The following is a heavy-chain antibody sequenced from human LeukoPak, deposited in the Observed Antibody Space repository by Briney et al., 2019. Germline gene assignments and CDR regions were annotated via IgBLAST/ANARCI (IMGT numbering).Heavy chain of an antibody. J-gene: IGHJ5*02. D-gene: IGHD3-10*01. Sequence: KSGGSLRLSCAASGFTFSRYSMNWVRQAPGKGLEWVSSISSSSSYIYYADSVKGRFTISSDNAKNSLYLQMNSLRAEDTAVYYCAREYYYGSGTFDPWGQGTLVTVSS. CDR3: AREYYYGSGTFDP. CDR2: ISSSSSYI. V-gene: IGHV3-21*01. CDR1: GFTFSRYS.